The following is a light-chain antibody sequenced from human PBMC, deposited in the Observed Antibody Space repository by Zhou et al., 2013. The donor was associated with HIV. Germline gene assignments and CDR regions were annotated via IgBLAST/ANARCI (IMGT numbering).Light chain of an antibody. CDR3: QQYDSYSPVT. J-gene: IGKJ2*01. CDR2: DAS. Sequence: DIQMTQSPSSLSASVGDRVTITCQASQDISNYLNWYQQKPRKAPKLLIYDASNLETGVPSRFSGSGSGTEFTLTISSLQPDDFATYYCQQYDSYSPVTFGQGTKLEIK. CDR1: QDISNY. V-gene: IGKV1-33*01.